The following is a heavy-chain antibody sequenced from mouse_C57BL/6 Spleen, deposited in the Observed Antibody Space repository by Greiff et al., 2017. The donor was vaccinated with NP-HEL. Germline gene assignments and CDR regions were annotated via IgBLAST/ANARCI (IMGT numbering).Heavy chain of an antibody. CDR1: GYTFTNYW. J-gene: IGHJ2*01. CDR3: ARLDSNYDLDF. Sequence: QVHVKQSGAELVRPGTSVKMSCKASGYTFTNYWIGWAKQRPGHGLEWIGDIYTGGGYTNYHEKFKGKATMTAEKSSSTAYRQFSSLTSEDSAIYYGARLDSNYDLDFWGQGTTLTVAS. CDR2: IYTGGGYT. V-gene: IGHV1-63*01. D-gene: IGHD2-5*01.